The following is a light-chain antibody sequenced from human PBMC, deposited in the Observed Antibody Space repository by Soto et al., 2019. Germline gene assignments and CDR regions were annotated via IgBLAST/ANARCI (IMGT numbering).Light chain of an antibody. CDR2: DAS. V-gene: IGKV1-33*01. J-gene: IGKJ4*01. CDR1: QDSSNY. CDR3: QQYDNLPLT. Sequence: DSQMTQPPSSLSASVGDRVTITCQASQDSSNYLNWYQQKPGKAPKLLIYDASNLETGVPPRFSGSGSGTDFTFTISSLQPEDIATYDCQQYDNLPLTVGGGTKVEIK.